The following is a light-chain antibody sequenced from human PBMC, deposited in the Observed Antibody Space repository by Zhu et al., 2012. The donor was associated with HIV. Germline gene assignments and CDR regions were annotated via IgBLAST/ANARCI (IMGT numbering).Light chain of an antibody. CDR2: GVS. Sequence: DIQMTQSPSSLSAPVGDTITITCRASQDIGNFLNWYQQKSGEAPKVLIFGVSTLQTGVPSRFGGSGSETDFTLTIGSLRPEDSATYYCQQSYITPYTFGQGTKLEIK. CDR3: QQSYITPYT. CDR1: QDIGNF. J-gene: IGKJ2*01. V-gene: IGKV1-39*01.